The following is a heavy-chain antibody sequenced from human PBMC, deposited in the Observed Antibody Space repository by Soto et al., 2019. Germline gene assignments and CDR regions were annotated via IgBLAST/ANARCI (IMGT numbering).Heavy chain of an antibody. D-gene: IGHD4-17*01. J-gene: IGHJ4*02. CDR2: IYGDNDK. CDR3: EHSTLHDYGDYDPGTSHVFDS. Sequence: QITLKESGPSPVKPTQTLTVTCTFSGFSLSNSGVGVAWIRQPPGKALEWLALIYGDNDKRYSHSLKTRLTITKDTSTTQVVLTMTNMDPVDTATYSCEHSTLHDYGDYDPGTSHVFDSWGQGTLVTVSS. CDR1: GFSLSNSGVG. V-gene: IGHV2-5*02.